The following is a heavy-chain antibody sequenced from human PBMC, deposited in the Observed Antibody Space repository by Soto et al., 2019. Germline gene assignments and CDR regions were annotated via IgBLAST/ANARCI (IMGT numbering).Heavy chain of an antibody. J-gene: IGHJ3*02. CDR3: ARGRGVLSEAFDI. CDR2: TYYRSKWYH. V-gene: IGHV6-1*01. CDR1: GDSVSSNSAA. D-gene: IGHD3-16*02. Sequence: QPLSIPCAISGDSVSSNSAACNLIRHSPSRGLEWLGRTYYRSKWYHDYAPSVKSRITINPDTSKNHFSLQLNSMTPEDTAVYYCARGRGVLSEAFDIWGRGTMVTVS.